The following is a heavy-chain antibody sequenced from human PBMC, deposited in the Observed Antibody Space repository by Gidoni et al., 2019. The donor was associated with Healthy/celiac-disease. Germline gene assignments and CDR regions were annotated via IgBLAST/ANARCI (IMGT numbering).Heavy chain of an antibody. J-gene: IGHJ4*02. CDR3: AREAVAGRVFDY. CDR1: GFTFSSYA. Sequence: QVQLVESGGGVVQPGRSLRLSCAASGFTFSSYAMHWVRQAPGKGLEWVAVISYDGSNKYYADSVKGRFTISRDNSKNTLYLQMNSLRAEDTAVYYCAREAVAGRVFDYWGQGTLVTVSS. CDR2: ISYDGSNK. D-gene: IGHD6-19*01. V-gene: IGHV3-30-3*01.